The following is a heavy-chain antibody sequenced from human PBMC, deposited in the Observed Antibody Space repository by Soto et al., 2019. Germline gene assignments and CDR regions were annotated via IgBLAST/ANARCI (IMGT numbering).Heavy chain of an antibody. CDR2: ISGSGGST. V-gene: IGHV3-23*01. J-gene: IGHJ4*02. CDR3: ARDGLSIVGANRYFDF. CDR1: GFTFSSYA. D-gene: IGHD1-26*01. Sequence: GGSLRLSCAASGFTFSSYAMSWVRQAPGKGLEWVSAISGSGGSTYYADSVKGRFTISRDNSKNTLYLQMNSLRAEDTAVYYCARDGLSIVGANRYFDFWGQGTLVTVSS.